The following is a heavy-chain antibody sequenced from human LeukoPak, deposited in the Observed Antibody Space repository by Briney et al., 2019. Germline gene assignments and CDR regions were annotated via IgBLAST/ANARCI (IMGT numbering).Heavy chain of an antibody. CDR3: ARGDNSGWYGRYYYYGMDV. J-gene: IGHJ6*02. CDR2: INPNSGGP. CDR1: GYSFTGYY. D-gene: IGHD6-19*01. V-gene: IGHV1-2*06. Sequence: ASVKVSCKTSGYSFTGYYIHWVRQAPGQGLEWMGRINPNSGGPNYGQKFQGTVTMTRDTSISTAYLELSNWRSDDTAVYYCARGDNSGWYGRYYYYGMDVWGQGTTVTVSS.